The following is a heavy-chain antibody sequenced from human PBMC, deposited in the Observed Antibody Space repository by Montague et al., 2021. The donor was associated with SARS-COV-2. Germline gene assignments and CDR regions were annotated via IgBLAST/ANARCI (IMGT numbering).Heavy chain of an antibody. J-gene: IGHJ3*02. CDR1: GGSISSYY. Sequence: SETLSLTCTVSGGSISSYYWSWIQQPAGKGLEWIGRIYTSGSTNYNPSLKSRVTMSVDTSKNQFSLKLSSVTAADTAVYYCARDPAYCSSTSCYDDAFDIWGQGTMVTVSS. V-gene: IGHV4-4*07. D-gene: IGHD2-2*01. CDR2: IYTSGST. CDR3: ARDPAYCSSTSCYDDAFDI.